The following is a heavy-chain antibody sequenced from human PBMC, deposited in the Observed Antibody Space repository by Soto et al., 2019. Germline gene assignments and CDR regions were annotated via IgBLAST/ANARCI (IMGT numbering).Heavy chain of an antibody. CDR3: AKRSNTPAAMKSPFDY. CDR1: GFTFSNYA. CDR2: ISDSGGST. Sequence: EVQVLDSGGGLVQPGGSLRLSCAASGFTFSNYAMSWVRQAPGKGLEWVSTISDSGGSTYYADSVKGRFTISRDNSKNKLYLQMNSLRAEDTAVYYCAKRSNTPAAMKSPFDYWGQGTLVTVSS. V-gene: IGHV3-23*01. J-gene: IGHJ4*02. D-gene: IGHD2-2*01.